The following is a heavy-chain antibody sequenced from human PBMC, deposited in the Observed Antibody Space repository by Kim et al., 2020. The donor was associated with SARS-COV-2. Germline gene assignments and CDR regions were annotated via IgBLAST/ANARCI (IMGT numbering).Heavy chain of an antibody. Sequence: SVKVSCKASGFTFTSSAVQWVRQARGQRLEWIGWIVVGSGNTNYAQKFQERVTITRDMSTSTAYMELSSLRSEDTAVYYCAADQIAVAVVRWDYYYGMDVWGQGTTVTVSS. CDR2: IVVGSGNT. D-gene: IGHD6-19*01. CDR1: GFTFTSSA. J-gene: IGHJ6*02. V-gene: IGHV1-58*01. CDR3: AADQIAVAVVRWDYYYGMDV.